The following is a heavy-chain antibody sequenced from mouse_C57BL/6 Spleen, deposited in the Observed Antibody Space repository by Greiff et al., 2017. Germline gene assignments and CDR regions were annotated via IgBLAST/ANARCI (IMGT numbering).Heavy chain of an antibody. J-gene: IGHJ1*03. CDR2: IRNKANGYTT. Sequence: EVKLVESGGGLVQPGGSLSLSCAASGFTFTDYYMSWVRQPPGKALEWLGFIRNKANGYTTEYSASVKGRFTISRDNSQSILYLQMNALRAEDSATYYCARWELHGSSTGYFDVWGTGTTVTVSS. V-gene: IGHV7-3*01. CDR3: ARWELHGSSTGYFDV. D-gene: IGHD1-1*01. CDR1: GFTFTDYY.